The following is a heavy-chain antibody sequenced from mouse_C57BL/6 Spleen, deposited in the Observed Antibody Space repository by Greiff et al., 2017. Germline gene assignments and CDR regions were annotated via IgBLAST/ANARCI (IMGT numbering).Heavy chain of an antibody. CDR1: GYTFTSYW. CDR2: IDPSDSYT. CDR3: ARQNYGSSYPFAY. D-gene: IGHD1-1*01. V-gene: IGHV1-69*01. Sequence: VQLQQPGAELVMPGASVKLSCKASGYTFTSYWMHWVKQRPGQGLEWIGEIDPSDSYTNYNQKFKGKSTLTVDKSSSTAYMQLSSLTSEDSAVYDCARQNYGSSYPFAYWGQGTLVTVSA. J-gene: IGHJ3*01.